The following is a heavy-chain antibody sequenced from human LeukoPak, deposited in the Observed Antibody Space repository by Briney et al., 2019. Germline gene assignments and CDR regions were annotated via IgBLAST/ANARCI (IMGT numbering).Heavy chain of an antibody. CDR2: FDPEDGET. Sequence: ASVNVSCKVSGYTLTKLSMHWVRQAPGKGLEWMGGFDPEDGETIYAQKFQGRVTMTEDTSTDTAHMELSSLGSEDTAVYYCATLGSYSSSWYGAYFDYWGQGTLITVSS. V-gene: IGHV1-24*01. CDR3: ATLGSYSSSWYGAYFDY. D-gene: IGHD6-13*01. CDR1: GYTLTKLS. J-gene: IGHJ4*02.